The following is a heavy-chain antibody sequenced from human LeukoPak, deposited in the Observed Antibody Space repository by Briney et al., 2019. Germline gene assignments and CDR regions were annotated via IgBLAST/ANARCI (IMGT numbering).Heavy chain of an antibody. CDR1: GDSISSGNYY. J-gene: IGHJ4*02. D-gene: IGHD3-3*01. CDR3: AREFWSGSYSDK. V-gene: IGHV4-30-4*01. CDR2: IYYSGST. Sequence: SGTLSLTCTVSGDSISSGNYYWTWIRQPPGKGLEWIGYIYYSGSTFYNPSLKSRVTISVDTSKNEFSLKLSSVTAADTAVYYCAREFWSGSYSDKWGQGTLVTVSS.